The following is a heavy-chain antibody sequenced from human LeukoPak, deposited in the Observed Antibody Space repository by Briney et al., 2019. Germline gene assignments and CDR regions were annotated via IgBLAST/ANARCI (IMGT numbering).Heavy chain of an antibody. V-gene: IGHV4-34*01. J-gene: IGHJ4*02. CDR3: ARGPLGYCTNGVCSGTQFDY. D-gene: IGHD2-8*01. CDR2: INHSGST. CDR1: GGSFSGYY. Sequence: PSETLSLTCAVYGGSFSGYYWSWIRQPPGKGLEWIGEINHSGSTNYNPSLKSRVTISVDTSKNQFSLKLSSVTAADTAVYYCARGPLGYCTNGVCSGTQFDYWGQGTLVTVSS.